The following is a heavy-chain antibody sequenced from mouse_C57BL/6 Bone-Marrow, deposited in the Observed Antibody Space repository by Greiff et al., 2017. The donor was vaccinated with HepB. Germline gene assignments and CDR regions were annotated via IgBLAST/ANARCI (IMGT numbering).Heavy chain of an antibody. V-gene: IGHV6-6*01. J-gene: IGHJ4*01. CDR1: GFTFSDAW. D-gene: IGHD2-3*01. CDR3: TSWIYDGYYVGAMDY. Sequence: EVQLVESGGGLVQPGGSMKLSCAASGFTFSDAWMDWVRQSPEKGLEWVAEIRNKANNHATYYAESVKGRFTISRDDSKSSVYLQMNSLRAEDTGIYYCTSWIYDGYYVGAMDYWGQGTSVTVSS. CDR2: IRNKANNHAT.